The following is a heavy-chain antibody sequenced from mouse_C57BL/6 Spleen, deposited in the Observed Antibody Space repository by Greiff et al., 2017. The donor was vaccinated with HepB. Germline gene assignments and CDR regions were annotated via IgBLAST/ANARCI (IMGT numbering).Heavy chain of an antibody. CDR2: ISYDGSN. CDR3: ARESIYYGNYEFAY. Sequence: VQLKQSGPGLVKPSQSLSLTCSVTGYSITSGYYWNWIRQFPGNKLEWMGYISYDGSNNYNPSLKNRISITRDTSKNQFFLKLNSVTTEDTATYYCARESIYYGNYEFAYWGQGTLVTVSA. CDR1: GYSITSGYY. D-gene: IGHD2-1*01. J-gene: IGHJ3*01. V-gene: IGHV3-6*01.